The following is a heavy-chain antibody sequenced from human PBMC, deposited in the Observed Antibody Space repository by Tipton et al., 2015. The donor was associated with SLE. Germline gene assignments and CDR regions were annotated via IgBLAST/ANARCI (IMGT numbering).Heavy chain of an antibody. V-gene: IGHV4-59*01. D-gene: IGHD6-6*01. CDR3: ARGPRKLVPGSYNYYMDV. Sequence: TLSLTCSVSGTSISNYYWSWIRQPPGKGLEWVGYISYSGSTNYNPSLKSRVTISLDTSKKQFSLKLNSVSAADTAVYYCARGPRKLVPGSYNYYMDVWGKGTSVTVSS. CDR2: ISYSGST. CDR1: GTSISNYY. J-gene: IGHJ6*03.